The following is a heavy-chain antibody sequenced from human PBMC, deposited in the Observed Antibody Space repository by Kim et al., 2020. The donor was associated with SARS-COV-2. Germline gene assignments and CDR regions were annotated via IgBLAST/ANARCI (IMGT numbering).Heavy chain of an antibody. CDR2: INHSGST. V-gene: IGHV4-34*01. J-gene: IGHJ6*02. CDR3: ARGLMSTDIVVVTAIPPLGGCYYYGMDV. CDR1: GGSFSGYY. Sequence: SETLSLTCAVYGGSFSGYYWSWIRQPPGKGLEWIGEINHSGSTNYNPSLKSRVTISVDTSKNQFSLKLSSLTAADTAVYYCARGLMSTDIVVVTAIPPLGGCYYYGMDVWGQGTTGTVSS. D-gene: IGHD2-2*01.